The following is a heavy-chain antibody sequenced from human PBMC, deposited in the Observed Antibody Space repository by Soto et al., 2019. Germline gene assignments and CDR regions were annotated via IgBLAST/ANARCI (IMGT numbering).Heavy chain of an antibody. J-gene: IGHJ4*02. CDR3: ATIRGSTLNY. CDR1: GFTFSGYT. D-gene: IGHD1-7*01. Sequence: PGGSLRLSCAASGFTFSGYTMNWVRQAPGKGLEWISYISSFSSTIYYADSVRGRFTISRDNAKDSLYLQMNSLRDEDTAVYYCATIRGSTLNYWGQGTLVTVSS. V-gene: IGHV3-48*02. CDR2: ISSFSSTI.